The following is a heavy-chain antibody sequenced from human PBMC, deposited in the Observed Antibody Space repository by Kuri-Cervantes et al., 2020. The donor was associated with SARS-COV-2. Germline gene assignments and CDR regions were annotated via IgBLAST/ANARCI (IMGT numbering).Heavy chain of an antibody. V-gene: IGHV4-59*01. CDR2: IYYSGST. CDR1: GGSISSYY. Sequence: SETLSLTCTVSGGSISSYYWSWIRQPPGKGLEWIGYIYYSGSTNYNPSLKSRVTISVDTSKNQFSLKLSSVTAADTAVYYCAREIAARPYFDYWGQGTLVVVSS. D-gene: IGHD6-6*01. CDR3: AREIAARPYFDY. J-gene: IGHJ4*02.